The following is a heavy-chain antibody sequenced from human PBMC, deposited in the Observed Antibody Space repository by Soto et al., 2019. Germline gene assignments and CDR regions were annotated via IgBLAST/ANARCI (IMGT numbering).Heavy chain of an antibody. V-gene: IGHV3-33*01. Sequence: QVQLVESGGGVVQPGRSLRLSCAASGFTFSSYGMHWVRQAPGKGLEWVAVIWYDGSNKYYADSVKGRFTISRDNSKNTLYLQMNSLRAEDTAVYYCARDSGKLWFGELPEFNWFDPWGQGTLVTVSS. J-gene: IGHJ5*02. D-gene: IGHD3-10*01. CDR1: GFTFSSYG. CDR2: IWYDGSNK. CDR3: ARDSGKLWFGELPEFNWFDP.